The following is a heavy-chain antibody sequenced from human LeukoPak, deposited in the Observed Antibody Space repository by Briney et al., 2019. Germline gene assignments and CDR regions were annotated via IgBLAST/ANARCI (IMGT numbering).Heavy chain of an antibody. CDR3: ARSRNYDSTGYNPTYYFDS. CDR1: GGSIIGSY. J-gene: IGHJ4*02. CDR2: IYNTVDV. Sequence: KASETLSLTCTVSGGSIIGSYWTWIRQSPGGGLEYIGYIYNTVDVNYSPSLKSRVTISIDMSRSHFSLRLKSVTAADTAIYYCARSRNYDSTGYNPTYYFDSWGQGALVTVSS. D-gene: IGHD3-22*01. V-gene: IGHV4-59*01.